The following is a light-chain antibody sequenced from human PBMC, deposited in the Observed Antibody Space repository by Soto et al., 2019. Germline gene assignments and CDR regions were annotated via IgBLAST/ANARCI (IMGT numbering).Light chain of an antibody. Sequence: EIVMTQSPATLSVSPGERATLSCRASQSIRSNLAWYQQKPGQAPSLLIYGASTRATGVPARFSGSGSGTEFTLSISSLQSDDSAVYFCQQFTTWPYTFGQGTKVEIK. CDR1: QSIRSN. J-gene: IGKJ2*01. V-gene: IGKV3-15*01. CDR2: GAS. CDR3: QQFTTWPYT.